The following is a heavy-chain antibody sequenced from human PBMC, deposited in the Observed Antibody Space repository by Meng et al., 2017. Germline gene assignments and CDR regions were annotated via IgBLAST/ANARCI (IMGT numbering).Heavy chain of an antibody. D-gene: IGHD6-25*01. J-gene: IGHJ4*02. Sequence: QGPRAQSGAEVQKPGSSVKVSCKPSGYNFPDYYIHWVRRAPGQGLEWMGRINPKSGDTHYAQKFQARVTMTGDTSISTAYMELSGLRSDDTAMYYCARDEDISAAGKLFSDYWGQGTLVTVSS. CDR1: GYNFPDYY. CDR3: ARDEDISAAGKLFSDY. V-gene: IGHV1-2*06. CDR2: INPKSGDT.